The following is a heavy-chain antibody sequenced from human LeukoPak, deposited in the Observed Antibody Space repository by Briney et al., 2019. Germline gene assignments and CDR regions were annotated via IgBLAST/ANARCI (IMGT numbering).Heavy chain of an antibody. CDR3: TVVVIRWYFDY. D-gene: IGHD3-22*01. V-gene: IGHV3-7*02. Sequence: GGSLRLSCAASGFTFSKSWMTWVRQAPGKGLEWVANIRQDGSEKYYVDSVKGRFTISRDNAKNSLYLQMNSLRAEDTAVYYCTVVVIRWYFDYWGQGTLVTVSS. J-gene: IGHJ4*02. CDR1: GFTFSKSW. CDR2: IRQDGSEK.